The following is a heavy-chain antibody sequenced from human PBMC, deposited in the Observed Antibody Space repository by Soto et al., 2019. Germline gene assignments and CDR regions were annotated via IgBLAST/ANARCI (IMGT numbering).Heavy chain of an antibody. CDR1: GYSFTSYW. V-gene: IGHV5-51*03. CDR3: AKLYDAVTAFYFQGDFDY. J-gene: IGHJ4*02. D-gene: IGHD3-9*01. CDR2: IYPGDSDT. Sequence: GESLTISCKGSGYSFTSYWIGWVRQMPGRGLELVGVIYPGDSDTRYSPSLQGRVTISADKSITTAHLQWSSLQASDTAIYYCAKLYDAVTAFYFQGDFDYWGTGTQVTVSS.